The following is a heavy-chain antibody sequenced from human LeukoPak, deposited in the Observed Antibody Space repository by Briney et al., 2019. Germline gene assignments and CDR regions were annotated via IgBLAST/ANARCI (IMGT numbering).Heavy chain of an antibody. J-gene: IGHJ4*02. Sequence: ASVKVSCKTSGYTFNSHYVGWVRQALGQGLEWMGWINPNSGGTNYAQKFQGRVTMTRDTSISTAYMELSRLRSDDTAVYYCAPITISPYWGQGTLVTVSS. V-gene: IGHV1-2*02. CDR1: GYTFNSHY. D-gene: IGHD3-10*01. CDR3: APITISPY. CDR2: INPNSGGT.